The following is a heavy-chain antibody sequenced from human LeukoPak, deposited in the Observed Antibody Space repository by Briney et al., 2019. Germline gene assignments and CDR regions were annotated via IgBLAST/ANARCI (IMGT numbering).Heavy chain of an antibody. V-gene: IGHV3-23*01. CDR2: ISGSGGST. CDR1: GFTFSSYA. D-gene: IGHD5-18*01. Sequence: GGSLRLSCAASGFTFSSYAMSWVRQAPGKGPAWVSVISGSGGSTSYADSVKGRFTISRDNSMNTLYLQMNSLRAEDTAVYYCAKDDRIQTRRYSYNYWGQGTLVTVSS. J-gene: IGHJ4*02. CDR3: AKDDRIQTRRYSYNY.